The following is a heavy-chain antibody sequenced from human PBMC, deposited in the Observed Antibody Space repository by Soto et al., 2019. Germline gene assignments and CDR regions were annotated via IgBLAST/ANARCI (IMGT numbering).Heavy chain of an antibody. CDR2: ISGSGGST. J-gene: IGHJ5*02. Sequence: GGSLRLSCAASGFTFSSYAMSWVRQAPGKGLEWVSAISGSGGSTYYPDSVKDRFTISRDNSKNTLYLQMNSLRAEDTAVYYCAKGSTGINWFDPWGQGMLVTVSS. V-gene: IGHV3-23*01. D-gene: IGHD1-1*01. CDR1: GFTFSSYA. CDR3: AKGSTGINWFDP.